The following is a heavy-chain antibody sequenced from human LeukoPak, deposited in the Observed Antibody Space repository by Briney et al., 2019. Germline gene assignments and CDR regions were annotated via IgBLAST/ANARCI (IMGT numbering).Heavy chain of an antibody. Sequence: PSQSLSLTCTVSGGSISSGSYYWSWIRQPAGKGLEWIGRIYTSGSTNYNPSLKSRVTISVDTSKNQFSLKLSSVTAADTAVYYCASPHDYYDSSGYPIQADDAFDIWGQGTMVTVSS. CDR3: ASPHDYYDSSGYPIQADDAFDI. CDR1: GGSISSGSYY. V-gene: IGHV4-61*02. D-gene: IGHD3-22*01. CDR2: IYTSGST. J-gene: IGHJ3*02.